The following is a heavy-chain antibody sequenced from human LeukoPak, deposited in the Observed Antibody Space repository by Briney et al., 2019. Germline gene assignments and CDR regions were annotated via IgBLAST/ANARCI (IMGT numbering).Heavy chain of an antibody. Sequence: SETLSLTCAVYGGSFSGYYWSWIRQPPGKGLEWIGEINHSGSTNYNPSLKSRVAISVDTSKNQFSLKLSSVTAADTAVYYCARGHRSGWYHRYFDYWGQGTLVTVFS. D-gene: IGHD6-19*01. V-gene: IGHV4-34*01. J-gene: IGHJ4*02. CDR1: GGSFSGYY. CDR2: INHSGST. CDR3: ARGHRSGWYHRYFDY.